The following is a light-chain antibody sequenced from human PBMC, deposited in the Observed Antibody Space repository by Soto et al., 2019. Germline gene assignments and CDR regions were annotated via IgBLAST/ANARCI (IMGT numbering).Light chain of an antibody. CDR3: QQSYRLPLT. V-gene: IGKV1-39*01. Sequence: IQMTQSPSSLSASVGDRVTITCRASHNIDTYLNWYQQKPGKAPKLLIYSASYLQSGVPSNFSGSGSGTDFTLSIVTLQPEDSGTYFCQQSYRLPLTFGGGTKVEI. CDR1: HNIDTY. CDR2: SAS. J-gene: IGKJ4*01.